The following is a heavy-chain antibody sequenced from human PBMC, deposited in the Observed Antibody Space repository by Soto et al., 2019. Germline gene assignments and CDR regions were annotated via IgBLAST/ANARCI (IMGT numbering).Heavy chain of an antibody. CDR1: GGSISGFS. J-gene: IGHJ5*02. CDR2: ISYIGST. V-gene: IGHV4-59*08. CDR3: ARPHGGSSGWDNWFDP. Sequence: SETLSLTCTVSGGSISGFSWSWVRQPPGKALEWIGHISYIGSTNYNPSLKSRVTISVDTPKNQFSLNLSFVTAADTAVYYCARPHGGSSGWDNWFDPWGQGTLVTVS. D-gene: IGHD6-25*01.